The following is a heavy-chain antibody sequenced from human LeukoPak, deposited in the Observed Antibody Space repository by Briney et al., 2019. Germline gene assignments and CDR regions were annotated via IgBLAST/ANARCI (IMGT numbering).Heavy chain of an antibody. Sequence: SVKVSCKASGGTFSSYAISWVRQAPGQGLEWMGGIIPIFGTANYAQKFQGRVTITADESTSTAYMELSSLRSEDTAVYYCARHYSSSWGGPRWFDPWGQGTLVTVSS. D-gene: IGHD6-13*01. J-gene: IGHJ5*02. CDR2: IIPIFGTA. CDR3: ARHYSSSWGGPRWFDP. CDR1: GGTFSSYA. V-gene: IGHV1-69*01.